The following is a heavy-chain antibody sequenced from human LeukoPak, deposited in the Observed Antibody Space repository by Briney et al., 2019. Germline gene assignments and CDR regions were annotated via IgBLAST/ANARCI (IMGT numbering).Heavy chain of an antibody. D-gene: IGHD2-2*01. CDR2: IYYTGST. Sequence: SPSGTLSLTCTVSGGSINSSNYYWGWIRQPPGKGLEWIGSIYYTGSTYYNPSLKSRVTISVDTSKNQFSLKLSSVTAADTAVFYCARLYLHTVYSDYWGQGTLVTVSS. V-gene: IGHV4-39*01. CDR3: ARLYLHTVYSDY. J-gene: IGHJ4*02. CDR1: GGSINSSNYY.